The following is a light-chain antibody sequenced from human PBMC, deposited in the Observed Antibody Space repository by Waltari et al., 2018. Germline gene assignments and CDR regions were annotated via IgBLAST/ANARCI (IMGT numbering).Light chain of an antibody. V-gene: IGLV4-69*01. Sequence: QLVLTQSPSASASPGASVKLTCTLLRGHSSNIIAWLQQQPEKGPRYLMKVNSDGSHSKGDEIPDRFSGSSSGADRYLTISTVQAEDEADYYCQTGGHGTWVFGGGTKLTVL. CDR2: VNSDGSH. CDR3: QTGGHGTWV. J-gene: IGLJ3*02. CDR1: RGHSSNI.